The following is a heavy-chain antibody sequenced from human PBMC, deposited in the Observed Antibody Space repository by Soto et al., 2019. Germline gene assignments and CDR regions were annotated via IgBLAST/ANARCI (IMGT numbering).Heavy chain of an antibody. V-gene: IGHV4-39*07. D-gene: IGHD3-16*01. CDR2: VYSSGIT. Sequence: SETLSLTCPVSGGSITSRSYYWGWIRQPPGKGLEWIGSVYSSGITYYNPSLKSRVTISIDTSENQFSLKLSSVTAADTTVYFCAREGGESSDGLYYFDSWGQGSLVTVSS. J-gene: IGHJ4*02. CDR1: GGSITSRSYY. CDR3: AREGGESSDGLYYFDS.